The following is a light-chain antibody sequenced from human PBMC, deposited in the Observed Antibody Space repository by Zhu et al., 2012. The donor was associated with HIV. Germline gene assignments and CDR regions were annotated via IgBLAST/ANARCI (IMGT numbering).Light chain of an antibody. CDR1: HDIRND. CDR2: STS. CDR3: QHLTLYPT. V-gene: IGKV1-6*01. J-gene: IGKJ4*01. Sequence: AIQMTQSPSSLSASVGDRVSIACRASHDIRNDLGWYQQKPGKAPKLLIYSTSNLQSGVPSRFSGSGSGTDFTLTISSLQPEDFATYFCQHLTLYPTFGGGSKVEIK.